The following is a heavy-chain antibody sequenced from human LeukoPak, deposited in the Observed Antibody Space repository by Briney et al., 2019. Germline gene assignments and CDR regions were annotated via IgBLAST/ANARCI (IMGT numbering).Heavy chain of an antibody. V-gene: IGHV1-2*06. CDR2: INPNSGGT. D-gene: IGHD4-23*01. CDR1: GYTFTGYY. CDR3: ARGGGNSRLGGYYYYYMDV. Sequence: ASVKVSCKASGYTFTGYYMHWVRQAPGQGLEWMGRINPNSGGTNYAQKFQGRVTMTRDTSISTAYMELSRLRSDDTAVYYCARGGGNSRLGGYYYYYMDVWGKGTTVTVSS. J-gene: IGHJ6*03.